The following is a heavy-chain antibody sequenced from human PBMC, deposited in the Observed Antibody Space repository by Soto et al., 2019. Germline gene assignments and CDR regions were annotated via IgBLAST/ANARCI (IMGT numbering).Heavy chain of an antibody. J-gene: IGHJ4*02. Sequence: SVKVSCKTSGYTFTDYAISWVRQAPGQGLEWMGGIIPIFGTANYAQKFQGRVTITADESTSTAYMELSSLRSEDTAVYYCARAPPTAMAPHFDYWGQGTLVTVSS. V-gene: IGHV1-69*13. CDR1: GYTFTDYA. CDR2: IIPIFGTA. D-gene: IGHD5-18*01. CDR3: ARAPPTAMAPHFDY.